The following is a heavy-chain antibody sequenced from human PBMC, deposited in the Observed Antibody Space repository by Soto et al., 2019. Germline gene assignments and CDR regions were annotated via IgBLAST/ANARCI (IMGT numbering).Heavy chain of an antibody. Sequence: LSLTCTVSGGSISSGGYYWSWIRQHPGKGLEWIGYIYYSGSTYYNPSLKSRVTISVDTSKNQFSLKLSSVTAADTAVYYCARDSLQSGFDYWGQGTLVTVSS. CDR1: GGSISSGGYY. D-gene: IGHD1-1*01. CDR2: IYYSGST. V-gene: IGHV4-31*03. CDR3: ARDSLQSGFDY. J-gene: IGHJ4*02.